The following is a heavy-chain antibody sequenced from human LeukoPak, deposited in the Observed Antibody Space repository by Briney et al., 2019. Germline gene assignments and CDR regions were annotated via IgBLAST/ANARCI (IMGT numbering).Heavy chain of an antibody. D-gene: IGHD1-26*01. CDR3: ASGSGSYYSNDAFDI. CDR2: INPNSGGT. V-gene: IGHV1-2*02. CDR1: GYTFTGYY. J-gene: IGHJ3*02. Sequence: ASVKVSCKAPGYTFTGYYMHWVRQAPGQGLEWMGWINPNSGGTNYAQKFQGRVTMTRDTSISTAYMELSRLRSDDTAVYYCASGSGSYYSNDAFDIWGQGTMVTVSS.